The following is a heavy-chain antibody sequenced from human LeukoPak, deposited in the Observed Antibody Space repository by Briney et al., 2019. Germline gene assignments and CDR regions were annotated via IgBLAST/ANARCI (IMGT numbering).Heavy chain of an antibody. CDR3: ARDRWLGGPYYYDSSGYNPSYYFDY. Sequence: SETLSLTSTVSSGSISSSSYYWGWIRQPPGKGLEWTGGIYYSGSIYYHPSLKSRVTISVDTSKNQCSLKLSSVTAADTAVYYCARDRWLGGPYYYDSSGYNPSYYFDYWGQGTLVTVSS. V-gene: IGHV4-39*07. CDR1: SGSISSSSYY. D-gene: IGHD3-22*01. CDR2: IYYSGSI. J-gene: IGHJ4*02.